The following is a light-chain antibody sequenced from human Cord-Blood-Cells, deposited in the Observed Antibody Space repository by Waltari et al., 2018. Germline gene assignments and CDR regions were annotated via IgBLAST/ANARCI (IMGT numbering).Light chain of an antibody. Sequence: QSALTQHASVSGSPGQSVTIPCPGTSSDVGGHNYVSYYQQHPAKTPNLMIYDVSKPPSVVSHLSSGSTSGNTSSLTIAGLHAEDEADYYGGSYTSSSTLVFGGGTKLTVL. J-gene: IGLJ3*02. V-gene: IGLV2-14*03. CDR2: DVS. CDR1: SSDVGGHNY. CDR3: GSYTSSSTLV.